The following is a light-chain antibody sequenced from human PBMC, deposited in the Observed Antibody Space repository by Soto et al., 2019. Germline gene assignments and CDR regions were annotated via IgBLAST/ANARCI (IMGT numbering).Light chain of an antibody. CDR1: QSVSSN. J-gene: IGKJ5*01. V-gene: IGKV3-15*01. CDR3: QQYNNCPIT. CDR2: GAS. Sequence: EIVMMQSPATLSVSPGERATLSCRASQSVSSNLAWYQQKPGQAPRLLIYGASTRATGIPARFSGSGSGTEFTLTISSLQSEDFAVYYCQQYNNCPITFGQGTRLEIK.